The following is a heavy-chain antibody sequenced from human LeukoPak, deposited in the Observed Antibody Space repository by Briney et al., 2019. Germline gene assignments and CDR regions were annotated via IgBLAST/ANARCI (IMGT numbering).Heavy chain of an antibody. D-gene: IGHD3-3*01. CDR2: ISENGGAA. V-gene: IGHV3-23*01. CDR3: AKGGDFWSGFLEY. Sequence: GGSLRLSCAASGFTFTNYVMGWVRQAQGKGLEWVSAISENGGAADHADSVRGRFTISRDNSQNTLYQQMNSLRAEDTAVYYCAKGGDFWSGFLEYWGQGTLVTVSS. CDR1: GFTFTNYV. J-gene: IGHJ4*02.